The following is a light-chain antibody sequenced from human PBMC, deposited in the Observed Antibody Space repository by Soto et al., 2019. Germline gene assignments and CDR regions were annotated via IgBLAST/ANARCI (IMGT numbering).Light chain of an antibody. CDR2: GAS. CDR3: QPHNNWPVVT. CDR1: RSISRN. V-gene: IGKV3-15*01. J-gene: IGKJ4*01. Sequence: EMVMTQSPATLSGSPGERVTLSCRASRSISRNLAWYQQKPGQAPRLLTYGASTRATGIPDRFSGSGSGTEFTLTINSLQSEDFAVYYCQPHNNWPVVTFGGGTRVEIK.